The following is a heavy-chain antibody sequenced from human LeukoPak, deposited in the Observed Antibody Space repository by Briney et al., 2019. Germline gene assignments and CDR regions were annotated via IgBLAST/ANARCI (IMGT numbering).Heavy chain of an antibody. CDR3: ARLELDGYNWYY. CDR1: GGSFSGYY. D-gene: IGHD5-24*01. Sequence: PSETLSLTCAVYGGSFSGYYWSWIRQPPGKGLEWIGEINHSGSTNYNPSLKSRVTISVDTSKNQFSLKLSSVTAADTAVYYCARLELDGYNWYYWGQGTLVTVSS. CDR2: INHSGST. V-gene: IGHV4-34*01. J-gene: IGHJ4*02.